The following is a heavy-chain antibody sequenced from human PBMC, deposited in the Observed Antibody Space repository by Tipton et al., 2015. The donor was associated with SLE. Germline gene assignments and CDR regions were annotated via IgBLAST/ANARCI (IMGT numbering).Heavy chain of an antibody. Sequence: TLSLTCPVSGGSISGNSYYWSWIRQPAGKGLEWIGRIYTSGITNHNPSLKSRVTISVDTSKYQFSLRLTSVTAADTAVYYCADSLGGWGQGTLVTVSS. CDR2: IYTSGIT. V-gene: IGHV4-61*02. CDR3: ADSLGG. J-gene: IGHJ4*02. CDR1: GGSISGNSYY. D-gene: IGHD1-26*01.